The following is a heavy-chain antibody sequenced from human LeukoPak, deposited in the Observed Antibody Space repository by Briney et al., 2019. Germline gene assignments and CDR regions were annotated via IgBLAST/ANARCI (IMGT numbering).Heavy chain of an antibody. CDR3: AKEESSSGWFLFDY. Sequence: GGSLRLSCAASGFTFNSYTLNWVRQAPGKGLEWVSAISGSGGSTYYADSVKGRFTISRDNSKNTLYLQMNSLRAEDTAVYYCAKEESSSGWFLFDYWGQGTLVTVSS. D-gene: IGHD6-19*01. J-gene: IGHJ4*02. V-gene: IGHV3-23*01. CDR2: ISGSGGST. CDR1: GFTFNSYT.